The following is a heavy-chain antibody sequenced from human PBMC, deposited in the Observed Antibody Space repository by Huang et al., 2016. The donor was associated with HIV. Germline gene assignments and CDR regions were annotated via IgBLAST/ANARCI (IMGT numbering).Heavy chain of an antibody. J-gene: IGHJ6*03. D-gene: IGHD3-10*01. V-gene: IGHV3-30*18. CDR3: AKKAYYGSGSYYYYYYYIDV. Sequence: QVQLVESGGGVVQPGRSLRLSCAASGFTFSNFDMHWVRQAPGKGLEVVAVVANDGSHTDYTDSVRWRCTVSRDNSNNTLYLEMNSLRAEDTAVYYCAKKAYYGSGSYYYYYYYIDVWGKGTTVTVSS. CDR2: VANDGSHT. CDR1: GFTFSNFD.